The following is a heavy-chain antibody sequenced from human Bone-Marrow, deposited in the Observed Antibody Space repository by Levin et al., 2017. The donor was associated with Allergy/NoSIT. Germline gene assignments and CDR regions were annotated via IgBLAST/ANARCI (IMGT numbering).Heavy chain of an antibody. CDR2: ISSSSSYI. CDR3: ARDPSITGTPDRYYFDY. V-gene: IGHV3-21*01. J-gene: IGHJ4*02. CDR1: GFTFSSYS. Sequence: GGSLRLSCAASGFTFSSYSMNWVRQAPGKGLEWVSSISSSSSYIYYADSVKGRFTISRDNAKNSLYLQMNSLRAEDTAVYYCARDPSITGTPDRYYFDYWGQGTLVTVSS. D-gene: IGHD1-20*01.